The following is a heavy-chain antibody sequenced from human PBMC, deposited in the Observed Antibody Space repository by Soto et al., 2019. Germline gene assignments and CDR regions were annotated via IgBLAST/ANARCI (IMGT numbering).Heavy chain of an antibody. CDR2: INHSGST. J-gene: IGHJ6*02. V-gene: IGHV4-34*01. Sequence: PSDTLSLTCAVYGGSFSGYYWSWIRQPPGKGLEWIGEINHSGSTNYNPSLKSRVTISVDTSKNQFSLKLSSVTAADTAVYYCARGLTYYDCWSGYSRGYYGMDVWGQGTTVTVSS. CDR3: ARGLTYYDCWSGYSRGYYGMDV. D-gene: IGHD3-3*01. CDR1: GGSFSGYY.